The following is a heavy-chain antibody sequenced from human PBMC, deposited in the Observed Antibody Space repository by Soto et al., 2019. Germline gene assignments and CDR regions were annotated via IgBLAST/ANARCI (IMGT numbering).Heavy chain of an antibody. CDR2: LIPIFGTA. CDR1: GGPFSSYA. V-gene: IGHV1-69*06. D-gene: IGHD6-19*01. Sequence: QVQRVQSGAEVKKPGSSVKVSCKASGGPFSSYAISLVRQAPEQGLEWMGGLIPIFGTANYAQQFQGRVTLTADKSTSTAYMALSSLRSEDTAVYYCARGWWLVDFDYWGQGTLVTVSS. CDR3: ARGWWLVDFDY. J-gene: IGHJ4*02.